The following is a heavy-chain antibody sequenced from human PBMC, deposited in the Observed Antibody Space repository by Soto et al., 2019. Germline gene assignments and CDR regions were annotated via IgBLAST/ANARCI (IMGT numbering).Heavy chain of an antibody. Sequence: SETLSLTCTVSGGSVSSDTHYWSWIRQPPGKRLEWIGFIYSSGSTNYNPSLKSRVTMSVDTSKNRFSLKLRSVIVADTAVYHRERLVRSSSGTTCYTRADVWGQGNTVTVSS. CDR1: GGSVSSDTHY. D-gene: IGHD2-2*02. J-gene: IGHJ6*02. V-gene: IGHV4-61*01. CDR3: ERLVRSSSGTTCYTRADV. CDR2: IYSSGST.